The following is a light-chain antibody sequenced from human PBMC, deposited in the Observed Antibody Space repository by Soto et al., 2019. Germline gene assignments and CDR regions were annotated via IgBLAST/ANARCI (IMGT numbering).Light chain of an antibody. V-gene: IGKV1-5*03. CDR3: QQYYTYPYT. J-gene: IGKJ5*01. CDR1: HSISVW. Sequence: DIQMTQSPSTLSSSVGDRVTITCRASHSISVWLAWYQQKPGKAPKLLIYQASTLESGVPSRFSGRGSGTDFTLTISSLQPDDFETYYCQQYYTYPYTFGQGTRLEI. CDR2: QAS.